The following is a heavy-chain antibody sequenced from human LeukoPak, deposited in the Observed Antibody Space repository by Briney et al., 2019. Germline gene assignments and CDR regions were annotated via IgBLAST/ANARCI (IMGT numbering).Heavy chain of an antibody. D-gene: IGHD2-2*01. V-gene: IGHV3-23*01. J-gene: IGHJ6*02. CDR3: AKAVVPAAMGFYYGMDV. Sequence: GGSLRLSCAASGFTFSSYAMSWVRQAPGKGLEWVSAISGSGGSTYYADSVKGRFTISRDNSKNTLYLQMNSLRAEDTAVYYCAKAVVPAAMGFYYGMDVWGQGTTVTVSS. CDR2: ISGSGGST. CDR1: GFTFSSYA.